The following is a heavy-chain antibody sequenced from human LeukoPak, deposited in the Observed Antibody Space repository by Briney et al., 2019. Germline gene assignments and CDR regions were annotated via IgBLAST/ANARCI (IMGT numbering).Heavy chain of an antibody. D-gene: IGHD6-19*01. Sequence: PGGSLRLSCAASGFSFSSYGMTWVRQAPGKGLEWVSDISGSGIRRDYEDSVKGRFTISRDNSKNTLYLQMGSLRAEDMAVYYCARGKRYSSGSEDYFDYWGQGTLVTVSS. CDR2: ISGSGIRR. J-gene: IGHJ4*02. CDR3: ARGKRYSSGSEDYFDY. CDR1: GFSFSSYG. V-gene: IGHV3-23*01.